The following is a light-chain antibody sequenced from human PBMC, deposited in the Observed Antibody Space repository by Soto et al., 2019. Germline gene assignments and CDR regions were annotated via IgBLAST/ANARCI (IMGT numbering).Light chain of an antibody. J-gene: IGKJ4*01. CDR3: QQYNSYSPLT. V-gene: IGKV1-5*03. CDR2: KAS. Sequence: DIQMTQSPSTLPASVGDRVNITCLANQSISTWLAWYQQKPGKAPNLLIYKASRLEAGVPSRFSGSGSGTEFTLTISFLQPDDFATYYCQQYNSYSPLTFGGGTKVDIK. CDR1: QSISTW.